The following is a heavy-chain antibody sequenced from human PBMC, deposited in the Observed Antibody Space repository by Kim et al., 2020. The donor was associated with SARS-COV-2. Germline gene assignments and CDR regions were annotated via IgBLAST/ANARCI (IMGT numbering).Heavy chain of an antibody. CDR1: GFTFSSYG. D-gene: IGHD6-19*01. J-gene: IGHJ3*02. CDR2: ISYDGSNK. Sequence: GGSLRLSCAASGFTFSSYGMHWVRQAPGKGLEWVAVISYDGSNKYYADSVKGRFTISRDNSKNTLYLQMNSLRAEDTAVYYCARGSSSGWYDAFDIWGQG. CDR3: ARGSSSGWYDAFDI. V-gene: IGHV3-33*05.